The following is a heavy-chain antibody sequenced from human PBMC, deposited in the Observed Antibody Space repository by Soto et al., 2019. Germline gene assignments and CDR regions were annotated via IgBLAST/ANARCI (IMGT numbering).Heavy chain of an antibody. CDR1: GFTFSSYA. Sequence: GGSLRLSCAASGFTFSSYAMSWVRQAPGKGLEWVSAISGSGGSTYYADSVKGRFTISRDNSKNTLYLQMNSLRAEDTAVYYCAKKPNTNCSGGSCYGLYFDYWGQGTLVTVSS. J-gene: IGHJ4*02. CDR3: AKKPNTNCSGGSCYGLYFDY. D-gene: IGHD2-15*01. CDR2: ISGSGGST. V-gene: IGHV3-23*01.